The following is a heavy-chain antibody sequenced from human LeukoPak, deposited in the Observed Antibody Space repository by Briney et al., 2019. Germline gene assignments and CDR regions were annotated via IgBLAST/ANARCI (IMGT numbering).Heavy chain of an antibody. CDR1: GGSFSGYY. J-gene: IGHJ4*02. CDR2: INHSGST. CDR3: AKAYHSSGWYNCLEY. Sequence: SETLSLTCAVYGGSFSGYYWSWIRQPPGKGLEWIGEINHSGSTNYNPSLKSRVTISVDTSKNQFSLKLSSVTAADTAVYYCAKAYHSSGWYNCLEYWGQGTLVTVSS. V-gene: IGHV4-34*01. D-gene: IGHD6-19*01.